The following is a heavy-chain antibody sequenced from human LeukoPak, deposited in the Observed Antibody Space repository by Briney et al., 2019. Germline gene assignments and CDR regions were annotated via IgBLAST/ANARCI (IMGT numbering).Heavy chain of an antibody. Sequence: GGSLRLSCAASGFTFSGFAMTWVRQAPGKGLEWVSSIGSDYKTHYSESVKGRFAISRDNSKKTLSLQMNSLRVEDTAIYYCAKDIQLSAWGLGTMVTVSS. J-gene: IGHJ3*01. V-gene: IGHV3-23*01. D-gene: IGHD5-24*01. CDR1: GFTFSGFA. CDR2: IGSDYKT. CDR3: AKDIQLSA.